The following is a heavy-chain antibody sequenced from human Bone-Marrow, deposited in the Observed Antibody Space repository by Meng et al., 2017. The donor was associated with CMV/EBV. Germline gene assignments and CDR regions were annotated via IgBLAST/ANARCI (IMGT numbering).Heavy chain of an antibody. CDR3: ARVQTSYGFWSGYYTGSIHYYGMVV. CDR1: GYTFTAHD. J-gene: IGHJ6*02. Sequence: ASVKVSCKASGYTFTAHDFHWVRQAPGQGLEWMGWMNPNSGNTGYAQKFQGRVTITRNTSISTAYMELSSLRSEDPAVYYCARVQTSYGFWSGYYTGSIHYYGMVVWGQGTTVTVSS. V-gene: IGHV1-8*03. CDR2: MNPNSGNT. D-gene: IGHD3-3*01.